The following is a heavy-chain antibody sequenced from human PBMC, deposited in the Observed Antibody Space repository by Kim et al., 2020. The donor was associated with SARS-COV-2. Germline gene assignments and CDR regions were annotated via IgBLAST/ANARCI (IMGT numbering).Heavy chain of an antibody. D-gene: IGHD6-13*01. Sequence: ASVKVSCKASGYTFTSYDINWVRQATGQGLEWMGWMNPNSGNTGHAQKFQGRVTMTRNTSIRPAYVELSSLSSEDKAVYYCARVRSAGRLLDYYYMDVWGKRTTVTVSS. J-gene: IGHJ6*03. CDR3: ARVRSAGRLLDYYYMDV. CDR1: GYTFTSYD. V-gene: IGHV1-8*01. CDR2: MNPNSGNT.